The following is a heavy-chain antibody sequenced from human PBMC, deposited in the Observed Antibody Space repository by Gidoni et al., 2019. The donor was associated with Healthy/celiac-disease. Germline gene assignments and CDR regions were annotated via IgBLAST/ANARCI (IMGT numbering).Heavy chain of an antibody. CDR3: ARDLRYYDSSVIND. J-gene: IGHJ4*02. CDR1: GYTFTSYD. Sequence: QVQLVQSGSEVQKPGASVKVSCKASGYTFTSYDINWVLQATGQGLEWMGWLNPNSGNTGYAQKFQGRVTMTRNTSISTAYMELSSLRSEDTAVYYCARDLRYYDSSVINDWGQGTLVTVSS. D-gene: IGHD3-22*01. V-gene: IGHV1-8*01. CDR2: LNPNSGNT.